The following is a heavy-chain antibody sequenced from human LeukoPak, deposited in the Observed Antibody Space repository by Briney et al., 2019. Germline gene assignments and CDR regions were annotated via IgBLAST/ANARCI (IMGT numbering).Heavy chain of an antibody. V-gene: IGHV3-23*01. CDR1: GFTFSTYS. CDR3: AKGSPRVAARPGLDY. Sequence: GGSLRLSCAASGFTFSTYSMDWVRQAPGKGLEWVSDISGSGGSTYYADSVKGRFTISRDNSKNTLYLQMNSLRAEDTAVYYCAKGSPRVAARPGLDYWGQGTLVTVSS. D-gene: IGHD6-6*01. J-gene: IGHJ4*02. CDR2: ISGSGGST.